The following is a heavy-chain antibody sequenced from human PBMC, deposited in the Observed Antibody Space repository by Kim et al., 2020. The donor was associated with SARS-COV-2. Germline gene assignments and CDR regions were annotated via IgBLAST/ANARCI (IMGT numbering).Heavy chain of an antibody. CDR1: GGSISSSSYY. J-gene: IGHJ4*02. CDR3: ARHVDGSGTEPFDY. Sequence: SETLSLTCTVSGGSISSSSYYWGWIRQPPGKGLEWIGSIYYSGSTYYNPSLKSRVTISVDTSKNQFSLKLSSVTAADTAVYYCARHVDGSGTEPFDYWGQGTLVTVSS. D-gene: IGHD3-10*01. V-gene: IGHV4-39*01. CDR2: IYYSGST.